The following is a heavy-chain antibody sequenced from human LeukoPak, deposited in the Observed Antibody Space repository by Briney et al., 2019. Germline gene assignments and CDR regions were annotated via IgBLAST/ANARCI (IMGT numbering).Heavy chain of an antibody. Sequence: GGSLRLSCAASGSIPFNSYSMSWVRQAPGKGLEWVSAITSSGETTYYADSVKGRFTISRDNSKNMVYLQMNSLRAEDAATYYCARMQGYFDYWGQGSLVTVSS. CDR3: ARMQGYFDY. CDR2: ITSSGETT. CDR1: GSIPFNSYS. V-gene: IGHV3-23*01. J-gene: IGHJ4*02.